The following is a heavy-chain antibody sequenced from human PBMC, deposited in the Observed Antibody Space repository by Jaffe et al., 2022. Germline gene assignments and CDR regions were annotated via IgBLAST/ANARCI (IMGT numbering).Heavy chain of an antibody. D-gene: IGHD3-10*01. Sequence: QVQLQESGPGLVKPSETLSLTCAVSGYSISSGYYWGWIRQPPGKGLEWIGSIYHSGSTYYNPSLKSRVTISVDTSKNQFSLKLSSVTAADTAVYYCASGFSMVRGVIKCNWFDPWGQGTLVTVSS. J-gene: IGHJ5*02. CDR2: IYHSGST. CDR3: ASGFSMVRGVIKCNWFDP. V-gene: IGHV4-38-2*01. CDR1: GYSISSGYY.